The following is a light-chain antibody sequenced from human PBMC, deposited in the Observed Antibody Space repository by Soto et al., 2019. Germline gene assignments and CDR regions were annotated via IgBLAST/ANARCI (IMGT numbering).Light chain of an antibody. CDR2: DVS. V-gene: IGLV2-14*01. CDR1: SSDVGGYNY. CDR3: SSYTSSSLEV. J-gene: IGLJ2*01. Sequence: QSALTQPASVSGSPGQSITISCTGTSSDVGGYNYVSWYQQHPGKPPKLMIYDVSNRPSGVSNRFSGSKSGNTASLTISGVQAEDEADYYCSSYTSSSLEVFGGGTKLTVL.